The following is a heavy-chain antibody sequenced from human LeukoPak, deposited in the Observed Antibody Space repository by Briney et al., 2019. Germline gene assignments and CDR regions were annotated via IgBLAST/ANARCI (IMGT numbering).Heavy chain of an antibody. CDR3: ARVPRCRSGGSCYSDY. Sequence: GSLRLSCAASGFTFSSYAMHWVRQPPGKGLEWIGSIYYSGSTYYNPSLKSRVTISVDTSKNQFSLKLSSVTAADTAVYYCARVPRCRSGGSCYSDYWGQGTLVTVSS. J-gene: IGHJ4*02. CDR1: GFTFSSYA. CDR2: IYYSGST. V-gene: IGHV4-39*07. D-gene: IGHD2-15*01.